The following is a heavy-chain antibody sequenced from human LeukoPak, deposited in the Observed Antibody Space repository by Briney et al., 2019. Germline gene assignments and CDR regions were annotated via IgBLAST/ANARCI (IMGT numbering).Heavy chain of an antibody. J-gene: IGHJ4*02. V-gene: IGHV3-23*01. CDR1: GFTFSSYA. CDR3: AKESYYDSSGSFYFDY. Sequence: GGSLRLSCAASGFTFSSYAMSWVRQAPGKGLEWVSGISGSGDNTYYADSVKGRFTISRDNSKNTLYVQVNSLGTEDTAAYYCAKESYYDSSGSFYFDYWGQGTLVTVSS. CDR2: ISGSGDNT. D-gene: IGHD3-22*01.